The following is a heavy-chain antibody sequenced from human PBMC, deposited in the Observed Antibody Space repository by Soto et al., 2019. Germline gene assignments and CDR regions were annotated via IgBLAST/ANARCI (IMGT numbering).Heavy chain of an antibody. CDR3: ARYFSGYCISTSCFEWFDP. V-gene: IGHV4-31*11. J-gene: IGHJ5*02. Sequence: PSETLSLTCAVSGGSISSGGYSWSWIRQHPGKGLEWIGYIYYSGSTYYNPSLKSRVTISVDTSKNQFSLKLSSVTAADTAVYYCARYFSGYCISTSCFEWFDPWGQGTLVTVSS. CDR1: GGSISSGGYS. CDR2: IYYSGST. D-gene: IGHD2-2*01.